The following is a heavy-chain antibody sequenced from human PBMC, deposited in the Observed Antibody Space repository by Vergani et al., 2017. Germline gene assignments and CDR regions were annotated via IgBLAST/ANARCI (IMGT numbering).Heavy chain of an antibody. V-gene: IGHV3-30-3*01. J-gene: IGHJ6*02. CDR2: ISYDGSNK. D-gene: IGHD3-10*01. Sequence: QVQLVESGGGVVQPGRSLRLSCAASGFTFSSYAMHWVRQAPGKGLEWVAVISYDGSNKYYADSVKGRFTISRDNYKNTLYLQMNSLRAEDTAVYYCARGRSGSYYYYYYGMDVWGQXP. CDR1: GFTFSSYA. CDR3: ARGRSGSYYYYYYGMDV.